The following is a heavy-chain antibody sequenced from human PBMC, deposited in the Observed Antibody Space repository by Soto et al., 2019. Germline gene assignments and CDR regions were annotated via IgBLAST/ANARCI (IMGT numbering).Heavy chain of an antibody. CDR2: IYYSGST. CDR1: GFSIGRYY. D-gene: IGHD3-22*01. Sequence: SAAPSHTRPDSGFSIGRYYRDLIRPPPGKGLEWIGYIYYSGSTNYNPSLKSRVTISVDTSKNQFSLKLSSVTAADTAVYYCARGLVITAYAFDIWGQGTMVKVS. V-gene: IGHV4-59*01. J-gene: IGHJ3*02. CDR3: ARGLVITAYAFDI.